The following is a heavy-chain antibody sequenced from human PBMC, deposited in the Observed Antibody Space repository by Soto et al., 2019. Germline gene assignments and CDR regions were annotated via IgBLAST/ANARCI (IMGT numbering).Heavy chain of an antibody. Sequence: ASVKVSCKASGYTFTSYGISWVRQAPGQGLEWMGWISAYNGNTNYAQKLQGRVIMTTDTSTSTAYMELRSLRSDDTAGYYCSRATGAVYCSGVSCYYFDYWGQGTLVTVSS. D-gene: IGHD2-15*01. CDR1: GYTFTSYG. CDR2: ISAYNGNT. J-gene: IGHJ4*02. CDR3: SRATGAVYCSGVSCYYFDY. V-gene: IGHV1-18*01.